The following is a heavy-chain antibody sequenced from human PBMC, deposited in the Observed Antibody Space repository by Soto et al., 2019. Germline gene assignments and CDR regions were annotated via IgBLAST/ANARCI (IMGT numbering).Heavy chain of an antibody. CDR3: ARDVSPVTIFGVVIMEYYYYYYMDV. Sequence: AASVKVSCQASGYTFTSYGISWVRQAPGQGLEWMGWISAYNGNTNYAQKLQGRVTMTTDTSTSTAYMELRSLRSDDTAVYYCARDVSPVTIFGVVIMEYYYYYYMDVWGKGTTVTVSS. CDR2: ISAYNGNT. D-gene: IGHD3-3*01. CDR1: GYTFTSYG. V-gene: IGHV1-18*01. J-gene: IGHJ6*03.